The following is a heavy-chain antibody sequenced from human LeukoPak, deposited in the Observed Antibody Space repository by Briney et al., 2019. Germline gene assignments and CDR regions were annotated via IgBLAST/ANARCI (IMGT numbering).Heavy chain of an antibody. CDR3: ARVPIAAAAFDI. D-gene: IGHD6-13*01. Sequence: SETLSLTCPVSGGSISSGGYSWSWIRQPPGKGLEWIGYIYHSGSTYYNPSLKSRVTISVDRSKNQFSLKLSSVTAADTAVYYCARVPIAAAAFDIWGQGTMVTVSS. CDR2: IYHSGST. CDR1: GGSISSGGYS. V-gene: IGHV4-30-2*01. J-gene: IGHJ3*02.